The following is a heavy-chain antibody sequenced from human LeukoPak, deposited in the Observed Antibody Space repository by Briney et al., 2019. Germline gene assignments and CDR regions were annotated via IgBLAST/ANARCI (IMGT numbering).Heavy chain of an antibody. V-gene: IGHV3-23*01. CDR1: GFTFSGYA. CDR2: ISGSGGST. J-gene: IGHJ4*02. Sequence: PGGSLRLSCAATGFTFSGYAMSWVRQAPGKGLEWVSAISGSGGSTYYADSVKGRFTISRDNSKNTLYLQMNSLRAEDTAVYYCAKSDSSGWYVPYFDYWGQGTLVTVSS. D-gene: IGHD6-19*01. CDR3: AKSDSSGWYVPYFDY.